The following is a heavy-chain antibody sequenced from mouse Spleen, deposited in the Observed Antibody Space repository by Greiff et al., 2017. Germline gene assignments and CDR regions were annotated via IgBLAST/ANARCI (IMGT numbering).Heavy chain of an antibody. Sequence: VKLVESGAELVRPGTSVKISCKASGYAFTNYWLGWVKQRPGHGLEWIGDIYPGSGNTYYNEKFKGKATLTADKSSSTAYMQLSSLTSEDSAVYFCARSITDFDYWGQGTTLTVSS. CDR2: IYPGSGNT. CDR1: GYAFTNYW. J-gene: IGHJ2*01. V-gene: IGHV1-63*01. D-gene: IGHD1-3*01. CDR3: ARSITDFDY.